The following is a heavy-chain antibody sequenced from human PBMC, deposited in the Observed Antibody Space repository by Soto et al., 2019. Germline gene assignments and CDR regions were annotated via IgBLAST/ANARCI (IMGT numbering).Heavy chain of an antibody. V-gene: IGHV4-61*01. Sequence: PSETLSLTCTVSGGSVSSGSYYWSWIRQPPGKGLEWIGYIYYSGSTNYNPSLKSRVTISVDTSKNQFSLKLSSVTAADTAVYYCATSKLEPYGYFDYWGQGTLVTVSS. D-gene: IGHD1-1*01. CDR1: GGSVSSGSYY. CDR3: ATSKLEPYGYFDY. CDR2: IYYSGST. J-gene: IGHJ4*02.